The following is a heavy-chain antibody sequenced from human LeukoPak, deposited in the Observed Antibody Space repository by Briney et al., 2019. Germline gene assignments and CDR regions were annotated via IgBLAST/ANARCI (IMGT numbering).Heavy chain of an antibody. Sequence: GESLKISCKGSGYSFTNSWIGWVRQMPGKGLEWMGIIYPGDSDTRYSPSFQGQVTISADKSISTAYLQWSSLKASDAALYYCARHRTVHDSSGYYFHDAFDIWGQGTMVTVSS. CDR2: IYPGDSDT. CDR3: ARHRTVHDSSGYYFHDAFDI. J-gene: IGHJ3*02. CDR1: GYSFTNSW. D-gene: IGHD3-22*01. V-gene: IGHV5-51*01.